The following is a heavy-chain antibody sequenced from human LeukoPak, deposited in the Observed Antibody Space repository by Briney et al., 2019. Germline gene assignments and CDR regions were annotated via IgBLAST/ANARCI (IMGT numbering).Heavy chain of an antibody. V-gene: IGHV3-11*01. CDR3: ARSVGAYSSGWYDYFDY. CDR1: GFTFSDYY. Sequence: GGSLRPSCAASGFTFSDYYMSWIRQAPGKGLEWVSYISSSGSTIYYADSVKGRFTISRDNAKNSLYLQMNSLRAEDTALYHCARSVGAYSSGWYDYFDYWGQGTLVTVSS. J-gene: IGHJ4*02. D-gene: IGHD6-19*01. CDR2: ISSSGSTI.